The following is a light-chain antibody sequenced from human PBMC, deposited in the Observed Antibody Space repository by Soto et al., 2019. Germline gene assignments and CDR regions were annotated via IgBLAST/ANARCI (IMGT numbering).Light chain of an antibody. CDR2: GAS. J-gene: IGKJ1*01. V-gene: IGKV3-15*01. CDR3: QQYNNWWT. Sequence: EIVMTQSPATLSASPGERATLSCRASQSVSNNLAWYHQKPGQAPRLLIYGASTRATGIPARFSGSGSGTEFTITISSLQPEDYAVYYCQQYNNWWTFGQGTKVEIK. CDR1: QSVSNN.